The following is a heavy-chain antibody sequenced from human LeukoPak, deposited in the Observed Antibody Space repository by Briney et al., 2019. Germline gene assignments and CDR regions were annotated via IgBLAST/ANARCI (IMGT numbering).Heavy chain of an antibody. CDR1: GYTFTSYD. D-gene: IGHD3-22*01. CDR2: MNPNSGNT. Sequence: ASVKVSCKASGYTFTSYDINWVRQATGQGLEWMGWMNPNSGNTGYAQKFQGRVTMTRNTSISTAYMELSSLRSEDTAVYYCARDLSYYDSSGYRSYAFDIWGQGTMVTVSS. J-gene: IGHJ3*02. V-gene: IGHV1-8*01. CDR3: ARDLSYYDSSGYRSYAFDI.